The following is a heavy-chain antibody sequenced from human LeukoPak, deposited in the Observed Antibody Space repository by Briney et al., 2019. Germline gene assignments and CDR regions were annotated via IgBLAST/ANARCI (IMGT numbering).Heavy chain of an antibody. CDR1: GFTFSGYA. V-gene: IGHV3-23*01. CDR2: ISGSGGST. CDR3: AKDRLWYYGSGSYSNWFDP. D-gene: IGHD3-10*01. Sequence: GGSLRLSCAASGFTFSGYAMSWVRQAPGKGREWVSAISGSGGSTYYADSVKGRFTISRDNSKNTLYLQMNSLRAEDTAVYYCAKDRLWYYGSGSYSNWFDPWGQGTLVTVSS. J-gene: IGHJ5*02.